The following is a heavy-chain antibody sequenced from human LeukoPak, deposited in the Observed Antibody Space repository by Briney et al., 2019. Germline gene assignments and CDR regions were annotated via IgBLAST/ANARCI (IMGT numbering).Heavy chain of an antibody. CDR1: GYTFTGYY. CDR2: INPNSGGT. J-gene: IGHJ4*02. CDR3: ARERHYDFWSGYPDDY. V-gene: IGHV1-2*02. D-gene: IGHD3-3*01. Sequence: ASVKVSCKASGYTFTGYYMHWVRQAPGQGLEWMGWINPNSGGTNYAQKFQGRVTMTRDTSISTAYMELSRLRSDDTAVYYCARERHYDFWSGYPDDYWGQGTLVTVSS.